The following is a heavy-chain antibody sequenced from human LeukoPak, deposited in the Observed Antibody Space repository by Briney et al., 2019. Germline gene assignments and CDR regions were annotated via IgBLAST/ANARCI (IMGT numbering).Heavy chain of an antibody. CDR1: GFTFRKAW. J-gene: IGHJ4*02. Sequence: KPGGSLRLSCAASGFTFRKAWMSWVRQAPGKWLEWVGRIKDKTDGGTTDYAAPVKGRFTISRDDSKNTLYVQMNNLKTEDTAVYYCTTADGTYTFWRADYLDYWGQGTLVTVSS. CDR2: IKDKTDGGTT. V-gene: IGHV3-15*01. CDR3: TTADGTYTFWRADYLDY. D-gene: IGHD3-3*01.